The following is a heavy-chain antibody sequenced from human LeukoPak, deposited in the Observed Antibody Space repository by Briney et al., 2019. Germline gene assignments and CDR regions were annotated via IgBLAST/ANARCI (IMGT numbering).Heavy chain of an antibody. V-gene: IGHV1-2*02. CDR3: AGSTYCSGGSRGCWFDP. Sequence: ASVKVSCKASGYTFTGYYMHWVRQAPGQGLEWMGWINPNSGGTNYAQKFQGRVTMTRDTSISTAYMELNRLRSDDTAVYYCAGSTYCSGGSRGCWFDPWGQGTLVTVSS. J-gene: IGHJ5*02. CDR2: INPNSGGT. D-gene: IGHD2-15*01. CDR1: GYTFTGYY.